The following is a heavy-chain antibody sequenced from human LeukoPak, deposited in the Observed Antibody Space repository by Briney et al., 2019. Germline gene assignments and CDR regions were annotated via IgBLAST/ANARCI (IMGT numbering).Heavy chain of an antibody. CDR3: ARDVWHPRIAVAGTEGTNNWFDP. CDR2: IIPIFGTA. CDR1: GGTFSSYA. Sequence: GASVKVSCKASGGTFSSYAISWVRQAPGQGLEWMGGIIPIFGTANYAQKFQGRVTITADESTSTAYMELSSLRSDDTAVYYCARDVWHPRIAVAGTEGTNNWFDPWGQGTLVTVSS. D-gene: IGHD6-19*01. V-gene: IGHV1-69*13. J-gene: IGHJ5*02.